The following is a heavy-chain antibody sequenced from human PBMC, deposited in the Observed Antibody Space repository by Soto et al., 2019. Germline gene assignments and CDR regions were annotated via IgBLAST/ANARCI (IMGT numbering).Heavy chain of an antibody. CDR3: ARLLWFGESPEY. J-gene: IGHJ4*02. V-gene: IGHV4-39*01. Sequence: QLQLQESGPGLVKPSETLSLTCTVSGGSISTSSYYWGWIRQPPGKGLEWIGSIYYSGRTYYNPSLKSRVTISVDTSKNQFSLKLSSVIAADTAVYYCARLLWFGESPEYWGQGTLVTVSS. CDR1: GGSISTSSYY. CDR2: IYYSGRT. D-gene: IGHD3-10*01.